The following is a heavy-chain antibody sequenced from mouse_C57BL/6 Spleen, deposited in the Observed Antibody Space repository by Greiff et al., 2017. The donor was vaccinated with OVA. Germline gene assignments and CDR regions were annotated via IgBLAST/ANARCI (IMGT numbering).Heavy chain of an antibody. Sequence: VQLQQPGAELVKPGASVKLSCKASGYTFTSYWMQWVKQRPGQGLEWIGEIDPSDSYTNYNQNFKDKATLTVDTSSSTAYMQLSSLTSEDSAVYYCARSSVEYWYCEVWGTGATVTVSS. CDR1: GYTFTSYW. J-gene: IGHJ1*03. D-gene: IGHD2-10*02. CDR3: ARSSVEYWYCEV. V-gene: IGHV1-50*01. CDR2: IDPSDSYT.